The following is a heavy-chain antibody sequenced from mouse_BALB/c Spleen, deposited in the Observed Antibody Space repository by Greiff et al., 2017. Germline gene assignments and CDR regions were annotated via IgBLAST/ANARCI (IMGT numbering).Heavy chain of an antibody. CDR2: ISSGGST. D-gene: IGHD2-2*01. J-gene: IGHJ2*01. Sequence: DVKLVESGGGLVKPGGSLKLSCAASGFTFSSYAMSWVRQTPEKRLEWVASISSGGSTYYPDSVKGRFTISRDNARNILYLQMSSLRSEDTAMYYCAREGGLLDYWGQGTTLTVSS. CDR1: GFTFSSYA. CDR3: AREGGLLDY. V-gene: IGHV5-6-5*01.